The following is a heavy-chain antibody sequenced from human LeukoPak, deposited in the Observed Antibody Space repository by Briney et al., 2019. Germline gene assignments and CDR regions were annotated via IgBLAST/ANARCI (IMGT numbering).Heavy chain of an antibody. CDR2: ISSRTTYI. Sequence: PGGSLRLSCAASGFTFSSYTMNWIRQVPGKGLEWVSSISSRTTYIFYADSVKGRFTTSRDNAKNSVYLEMNSLRAEDTAIYYCVRDRGSGWSLGYWGQGTLLTVSS. CDR3: VRDRGSGWSLGY. V-gene: IGHV3-21*01. CDR1: GFTFSSYT. J-gene: IGHJ4*02. D-gene: IGHD6-19*01.